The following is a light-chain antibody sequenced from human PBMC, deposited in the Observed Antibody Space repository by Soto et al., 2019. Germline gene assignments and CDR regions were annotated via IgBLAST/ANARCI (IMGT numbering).Light chain of an antibody. J-gene: IGKJ1*01. CDR1: QSVSTNF. V-gene: IGKV3-20*01. CDR2: GAS. Sequence: EIVLTQSPGTLSLSPGEGATLSCRASQSVSTNFFAWYQQKPGQAPRLLIYGASTMATGIPDRFSGSGSGTDFTLTISRLEHEDFEVYYCQQYGRTSWTFGQGTKVEIK. CDR3: QQYGRTSWT.